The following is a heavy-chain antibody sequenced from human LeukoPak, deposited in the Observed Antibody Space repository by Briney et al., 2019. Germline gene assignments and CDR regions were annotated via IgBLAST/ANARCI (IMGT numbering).Heavy chain of an antibody. D-gene: IGHD3-9*01. CDR3: ARVGRYFDWLLFRVRREYYYYMDV. Sequence: SETLSLTCAVYGGSFSSYYWSWIRQPPGKGLEWIGEINHSGSTNYNPSLKSRVTISVDTSKNQFSLKLSSVTAADTAVYYCARVGRYFDWLLFRVRREYYYYMDVWGKGTTVTVSS. CDR2: INHSGST. CDR1: GGSFSSYY. V-gene: IGHV4-34*01. J-gene: IGHJ6*03.